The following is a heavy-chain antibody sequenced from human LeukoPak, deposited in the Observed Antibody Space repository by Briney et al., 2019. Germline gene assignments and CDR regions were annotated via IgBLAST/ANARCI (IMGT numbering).Heavy chain of an antibody. Sequence: SVTVSCTASGGTFSSYAISWVRQAPGQGLEWMGGIIPIFGTANYAQKFQGRVTITADESTSTAYMELSSLRSEDTAVYYCATEGLDSSGYPFDYWGQGTLVTVSS. CDR3: ATEGLDSSGYPFDY. V-gene: IGHV1-69*13. J-gene: IGHJ4*02. CDR1: GGTFSSYA. CDR2: IIPIFGTA. D-gene: IGHD3-22*01.